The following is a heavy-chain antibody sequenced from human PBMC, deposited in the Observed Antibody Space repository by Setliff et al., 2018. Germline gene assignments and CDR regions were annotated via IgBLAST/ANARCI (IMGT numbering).Heavy chain of an antibody. V-gene: IGHV3-15*07. CDR1: GFTFSNAW. D-gene: IGHD6-19*01. Sequence: GGSLRLSCAASGFTFSNAWMNWVRQAPGKGLEWVGRIKGKTDGLTTDYAAPVKGRFTISRDDSKNTLYLQMNSLKTEDAAVYYCARDPKGYSSGWSWGLRLFDYWGQGTLVTVSS. J-gene: IGHJ4*02. CDR2: IKGKTDGLTT. CDR3: ARDPKGYSSGWSWGLRLFDY.